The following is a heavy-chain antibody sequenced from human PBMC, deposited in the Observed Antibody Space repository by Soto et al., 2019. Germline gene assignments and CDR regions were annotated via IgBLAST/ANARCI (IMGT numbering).Heavy chain of an antibody. J-gene: IGHJ4*02. CDR3: ATMGTPVTGLYYFDY. CDR1: GGSISSGGYY. V-gene: IGHV4-31*03. Sequence: SETLSLSCTVSGGSISSGGYYWRWIRQHPGKGLEWIGYIYYSGSTYYNPSLKSRVTISVDTSKNQFSLKLSSVTAADTSVYYCATMGTPVTGLYYFDYWGQGTLVTVSS. CDR2: IYYSGST. D-gene: IGHD4-17*01.